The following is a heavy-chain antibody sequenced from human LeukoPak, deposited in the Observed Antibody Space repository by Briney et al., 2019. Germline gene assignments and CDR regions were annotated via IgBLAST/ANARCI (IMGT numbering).Heavy chain of an antibody. D-gene: IGHD6-13*01. CDR1: GGSISSSNW. CDR3: ARERVSSSWSYYFDY. CDR2: IYHSGST. J-gene: IGHJ4*02. Sequence: SSETLSLTCAVSGGSISSSNWWSWVRQPPGKGLEWIGEIYHSGSTNYNPSLKSRVTISVDKSKNQFSLKLSSVTAADTAVYYCARERVSSSWSYYFDYWGQGTLVTVSS. V-gene: IGHV4-4*02.